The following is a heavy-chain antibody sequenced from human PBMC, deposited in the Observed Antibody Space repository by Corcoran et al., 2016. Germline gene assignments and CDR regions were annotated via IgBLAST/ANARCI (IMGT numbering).Heavy chain of an antibody. D-gene: IGHD2-15*01. V-gene: IGHV5-51*01. CDR1: GYSFTSYW. J-gene: IGHJ5*02. Sequence: EVQLVQSGAEVKKPGESLKISCKGSGYSFTSYWIGWVRQMPGKGLEWMGIIYPGDSDTRYSPSFQGQVTISADKSISTAYLQWSSLKASDTAMYYGARFHRSGGSGYSRGESWFDPWGQGTRVPVAS. CDR2: IYPGDSDT. CDR3: ARFHRSGGSGYSRGESWFDP.